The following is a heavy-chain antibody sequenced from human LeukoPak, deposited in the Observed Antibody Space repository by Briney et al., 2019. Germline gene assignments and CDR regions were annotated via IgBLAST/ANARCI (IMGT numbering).Heavy chain of an antibody. J-gene: IGHJ4*02. Sequence: GGSLRLSCRTSGFAFNNDAMNWVRQPPGKGLEWVSGISGFNTYYADSVNGRFTISRDNSKNVLYLQMNRLRVEDTAVYYCVKDVCTSPRCLLYSDSWGQGALVTVSS. CDR1: GFAFNNDA. CDR3: VKDVCTSPRCLLYSDS. D-gene: IGHD2-2*01. CDR2: ISGFNT. V-gene: IGHV3-23*01.